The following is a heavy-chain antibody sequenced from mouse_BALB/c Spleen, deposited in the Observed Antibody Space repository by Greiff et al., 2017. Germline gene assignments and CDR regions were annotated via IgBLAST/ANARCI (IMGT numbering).Heavy chain of an antibody. V-gene: IGHV1S56*01. CDR1: GYTFTSYY. CDR3: ARAYYDYGGGSFDY. D-gene: IGHD2-4*01. Sequence: QVQLQQSGPELVKPGASVRISCKASGYTFTSYYIHWVKQRPGQGLEWIGWIYPGNVNTKYNEKFKGKATLTADKSSSTAYMQLSSLTSEDSAVYFCARAYYDYGGGSFDYWGQGTTLTVSS. J-gene: IGHJ2*01. CDR2: IYPGNVNT.